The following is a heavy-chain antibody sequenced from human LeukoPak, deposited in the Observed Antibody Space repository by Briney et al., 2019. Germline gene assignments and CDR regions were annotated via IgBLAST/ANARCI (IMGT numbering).Heavy chain of an antibody. CDR2: INSGGST. J-gene: IGHJ4*02. V-gene: IGHV3-53*01. CDR3: ARGTRYYFDY. CDR1: GFTVTSDY. Sequence: GGSLRLSCAASGFTVTSDYMNWVRQAPGKVLQWVSIINSGGSTYYADSVKGRFTVSRDNSKSTLYLQMNGLRAEDTAVYYCARGTRYYFDYWGQGTPVTVSS. D-gene: IGHD6-6*01.